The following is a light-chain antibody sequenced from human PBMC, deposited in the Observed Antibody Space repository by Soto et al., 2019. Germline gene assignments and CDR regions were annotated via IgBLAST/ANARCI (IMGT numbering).Light chain of an antibody. CDR2: DDN. CDR1: SSNIGGNS. Sequence: QSVLTQPPSVSAAPGQKVTISCSGSSSNIGGNSVSWYQRLPGTAPKLLIYDDNKRPSGIPDRFSGSKSGTSATLGITGFQTGDEADYYCQSYDSSLSGYVFGTGTKVTVL. CDR3: QSYDSSLSGYV. J-gene: IGLJ1*01. V-gene: IGLV1-51*01.